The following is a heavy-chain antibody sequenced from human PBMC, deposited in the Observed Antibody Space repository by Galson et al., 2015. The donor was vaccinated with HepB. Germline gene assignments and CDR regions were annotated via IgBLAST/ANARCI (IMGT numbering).Heavy chain of an antibody. J-gene: IGHJ4*02. CDR1: GFTFSSYA. V-gene: IGHV3-23*01. CDR2: ISGSGGST. D-gene: IGHD1-26*01. Sequence: SLRLSCAASGFTFSSYAMSWVRQAPGKGLEWVSVISGSGGSTYYADSVKGRFTISRDNSKNTLYLQTNSLRAEETAVYYCAKTRLLQTLDYWGQGTLVTVSS. CDR3: AKTRLLQTLDY.